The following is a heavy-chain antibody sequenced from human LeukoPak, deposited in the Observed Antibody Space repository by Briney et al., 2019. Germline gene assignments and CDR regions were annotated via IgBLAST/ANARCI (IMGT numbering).Heavy chain of an antibody. CDR3: ARGLSLSGYLDAFDI. CDR1: GFTVSNKY. CDR2: IYSDGRT. V-gene: IGHV3-53*01. D-gene: IGHD3-22*01. J-gene: IGHJ3*02. Sequence: GGSLRLSCAASGFTVSNKYMTWGRQAAGKGLQWVSLIYSDGRTYYADSVKGRCTISRDNSKNTLYLQMNSLRVEDTAVYFCARGLSLSGYLDAFDIWGQGTMVTVSS.